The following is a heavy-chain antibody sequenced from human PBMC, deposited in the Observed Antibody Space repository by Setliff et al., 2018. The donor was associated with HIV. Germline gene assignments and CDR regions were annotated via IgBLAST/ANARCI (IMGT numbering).Heavy chain of an antibody. J-gene: IGHJ6*02. CDR2: IYYSGST. D-gene: IGHD5-18*01. Sequence: KPSETLSLTCSVSGGSIRNYYWSWIRQPPGKGLEWIGNIYYSGSTSYNPSFKSRVTISVDTSNNQFSLDLSSMTAADTAVYYCARVQEDTVTYREYYGMDVWGQGTTVTVSS. CDR1: GGSIRNYY. CDR3: ARVQEDTVTYREYYGMDV. V-gene: IGHV4-59*01.